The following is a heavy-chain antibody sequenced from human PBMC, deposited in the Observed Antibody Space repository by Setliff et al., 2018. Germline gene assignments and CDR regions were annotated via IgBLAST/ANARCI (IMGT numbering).Heavy chain of an antibody. CDR2: ISGSGSTT. CDR3: APERVLN. CDR1: GGSISSSSYY. J-gene: IGHJ4*02. V-gene: IGHV3-48*03. Sequence: LSLTCTVSGGSISSSSYYWGWVRQAPGKGLEWVSYISGSGSTTYYADSVKGRFTISRDNAKNSLFLQMNSLRAEDTAIYYCAPERVLNWGQGTLVTVSS.